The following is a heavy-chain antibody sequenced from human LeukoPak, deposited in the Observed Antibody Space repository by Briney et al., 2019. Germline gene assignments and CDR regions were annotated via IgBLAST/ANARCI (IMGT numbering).Heavy chain of an antibody. CDR3: AGGIDYDSSGYYTNPIDY. D-gene: IGHD3-22*01. V-gene: IGHV3-23*01. CDR2: VSGSGGST. Sequence: GGSLRLSCAASVFTFSSYAMSWVRQAPGKGLEWVSAVSGSGGSTYYADSVKGRFTISRDNSKNTLYLQMNSLRAEDTAVYYCAGGIDYDSSGYYTNPIDYWGQGTLVTVSS. J-gene: IGHJ4*02. CDR1: VFTFSSYA.